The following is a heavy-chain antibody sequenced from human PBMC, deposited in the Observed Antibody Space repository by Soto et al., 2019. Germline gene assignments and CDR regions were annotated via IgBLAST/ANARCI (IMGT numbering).Heavy chain of an antibody. Sequence: SETLSLTCTVSGDSLSSGGHYWSWIRQHPGKGLEWIGHIYDSVNTYYSPSLRSRVTISADMSKNQFSMNLRSVTAADTAVYYCARVDPRGYLAILTDYWGQGTLVTVSS. CDR1: GDSLSSGGHY. D-gene: IGHD3-3*02. J-gene: IGHJ4*02. V-gene: IGHV4-31*03. CDR3: ARVDPRGYLAILTDY. CDR2: IYDSVNT.